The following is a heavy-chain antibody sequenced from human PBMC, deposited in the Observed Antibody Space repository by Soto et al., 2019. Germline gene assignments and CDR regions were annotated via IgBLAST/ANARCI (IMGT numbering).Heavy chain of an antibody. CDR1: GGSFSGYY. CDR3: ARGPYYYGSGSRNRIDY. D-gene: IGHD3-10*01. V-gene: IGHV4-34*01. J-gene: IGHJ4*02. CDR2: INHSGST. Sequence: SGTLSLTCAVYGGSFSGYYWSWIRQPPGKGLEWIGEINHSGSTNYNPSLKSRVTISVDTSKNQFSLKLSSVTAADTAVYYCARGPYYYGSGSRNRIDYWGQGTLVTVSS.